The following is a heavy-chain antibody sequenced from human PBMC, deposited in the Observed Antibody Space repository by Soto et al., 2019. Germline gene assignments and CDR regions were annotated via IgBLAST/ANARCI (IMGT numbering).Heavy chain of an antibody. CDR1: GFTFDDYA. D-gene: IGHD2-2*02. CDR2: ISCDGGRT. CDR3: AKDVCSGSTTSCYTRLDF. Sequence: GGSLRLSCAASGFTFDDYAMHWVRQAPGKGMEWVSLISCDGGRTYYADSVRGRFIVSRDSSKYSLYLQMSSLRVEDIALYYFAKDVCSGSTTSCYTRLDFWGQGALVTVS. J-gene: IGHJ4*02. V-gene: IGHV3-43D*04.